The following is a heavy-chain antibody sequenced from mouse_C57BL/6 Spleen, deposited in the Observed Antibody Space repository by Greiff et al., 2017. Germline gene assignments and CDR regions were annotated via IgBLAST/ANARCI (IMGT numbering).Heavy chain of an antibody. V-gene: IGHV3-6*01. J-gene: IGHJ3*01. D-gene: IGHD2-3*01. CDR3: ARDDDGAY. CDR2: ISYDGSN. Sequence: VQPKQSGPGLVKPSQSLSLTCSVTGYSITSGYYWNWIRQFPGNKLEWMGYISYDGSNNYNPSLKNRISITRDTSKNQFFLKLNSVTTEDTATYYCARDDDGAYWGQGTLVTVSA. CDR1: GYSITSGYY.